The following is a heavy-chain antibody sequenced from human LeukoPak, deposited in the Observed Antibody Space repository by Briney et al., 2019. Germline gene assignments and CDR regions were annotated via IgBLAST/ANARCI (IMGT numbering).Heavy chain of an antibody. J-gene: IGHJ5*01. CDR2: IYTRGST. Sequence: SETLSLTCTVSGGSISSGSYYWSWIRQPAGKGLEWIGRIYTRGSTNYNPSLKSRVTISVDTSKNQFSLNLTSVTAADTAVYYCATDGMVRGPDAWSDSWGQGTLVTVSS. CDR3: ATDGMVRGPDAWSDS. D-gene: IGHD3-10*01. CDR1: GGSISSGSYY. V-gene: IGHV4-61*02.